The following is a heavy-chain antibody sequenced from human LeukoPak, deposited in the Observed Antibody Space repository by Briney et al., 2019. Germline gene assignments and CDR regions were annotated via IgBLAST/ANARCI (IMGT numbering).Heavy chain of an antibody. V-gene: IGHV4-30-4*08. CDR3: ARVGGSYKGEGHFDY. CDR1: GVSISSGGYY. CDR2: IYYSGST. D-gene: IGHD1-26*01. Sequence: SETLSLTCTVSGVSISSGGYYWSWIRQHPGKGLEWIGYIYYSGSTYYNPSLKSRVTISVDTSKNQFSLKLSSVTAADTAVYYCARVGGSYKGEGHFDYWGQGTLVTVSS. J-gene: IGHJ4*02.